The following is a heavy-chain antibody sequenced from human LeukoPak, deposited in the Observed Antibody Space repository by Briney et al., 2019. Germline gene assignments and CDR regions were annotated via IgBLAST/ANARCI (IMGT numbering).Heavy chain of an antibody. CDR3: AREDSYDYVWGSYRSQFDY. V-gene: IGHV1-2*02. Sequence: ASVTVSFKASGYTFTGYYMHWVRQAPGQGREWMGWINPNSGGTNYAQKFQGRVTMTRDTSISTAYMELSRLRSDGTAVYYCAREDSYDYVWGSYRSQFDYWGQGTLVTVSS. CDR2: INPNSGGT. J-gene: IGHJ4*02. CDR1: GYTFTGYY. D-gene: IGHD3-16*02.